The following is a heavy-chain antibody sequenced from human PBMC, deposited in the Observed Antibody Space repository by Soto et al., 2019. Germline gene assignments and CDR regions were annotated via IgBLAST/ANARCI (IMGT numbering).Heavy chain of an antibody. D-gene: IGHD5-12*01. CDR1: GGTFSNSA. CDR3: ARDKDRLQLGGNYYYILDV. V-gene: IGHV1-69*12. J-gene: IGHJ6*02. Sequence: QVQLEQSGAEVKRPGSSVNVSCKASGGTFSNSAISWVRQAPGQGLEWMGGIMPIFRTPDYAQKFQGRVTVTADESTSTAYLELSGLRSDDTAVYSCARDKDRLQLGGNYYYILDVWGQGTTVTVSS. CDR2: IMPIFRTP.